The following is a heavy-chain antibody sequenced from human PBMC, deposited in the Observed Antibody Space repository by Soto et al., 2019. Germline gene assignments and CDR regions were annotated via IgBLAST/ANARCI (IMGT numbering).Heavy chain of an antibody. CDR3: ARDRTDIVVVPTAFGYGMDV. V-gene: IGHV4-38-2*02. Sequence: LSLTCAVSGYSITNGYYWGWIRQPPGQGLEWIGTIYHSGSTNYNPSLKSRVTMSVDKSKNQFSLKLSSVTAADTAVYYCARDRTDIVVVPTAFGYGMDVWGQGTTVTVSS. CDR1: GYSITNGYY. J-gene: IGHJ6*02. D-gene: IGHD2-2*01. CDR2: IYHSGST.